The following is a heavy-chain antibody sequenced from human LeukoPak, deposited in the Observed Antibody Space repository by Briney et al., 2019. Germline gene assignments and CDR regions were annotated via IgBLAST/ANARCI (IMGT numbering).Heavy chain of an antibody. CDR2: INHSGST. D-gene: IGHD2-2*01. V-gene: IGHV4-34*01. CDR1: GGSFSGYY. J-gene: IGHJ6*02. Sequence: SETLSLTCAVYGGSFSGYYWSWIRQPPGKGLEWIGEINHSGSTNYNPSLKSRVTISVDTSKNQFSLKLSSVTAADTAVYYCASVEEIVVVPAAKEDYYYGMDVWGQGTTVTVYS. CDR3: ASVEEIVVVPAAKEDYYYGMDV.